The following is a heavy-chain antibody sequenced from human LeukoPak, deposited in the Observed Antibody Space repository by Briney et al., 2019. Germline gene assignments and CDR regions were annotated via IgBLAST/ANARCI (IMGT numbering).Heavy chain of an antibody. V-gene: IGHV3-7*03. D-gene: IGHD2-2*01. Sequence: GGSLRLSCAASGLTFSRYWLTWVRQAPGKGLEWVANINEDGSEKNYVDSVKGRFSISRDNAKTSLFLQMNNLRAEDTAVYHCVSRACSITACYAASWRCFDLCCQGTLVTVSS. CDR1: GLTFSRYW. CDR2: INEDGSEK. J-gene: IGHJ5*02. CDR3: VSRACSITACYAASWRCFDL.